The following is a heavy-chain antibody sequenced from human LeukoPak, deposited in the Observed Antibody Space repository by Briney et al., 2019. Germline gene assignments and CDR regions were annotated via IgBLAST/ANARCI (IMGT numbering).Heavy chain of an antibody. CDR3: ARVGIVVVPAASY. J-gene: IGHJ4*02. CDR2: IYYSGST. D-gene: IGHD2-2*01. CDR1: GGSISSGDYY. Sequence: ASETLSLTCTVSGGSISSGDYYWSWIRQPPRKGLEWIGYIYYSGSTYYNPSLKSRVTISVDTSKNQFSLKLSSVTAADTAVYYCARVGIVVVPAASYWGQGTLVTVFS. V-gene: IGHV4-30-4*08.